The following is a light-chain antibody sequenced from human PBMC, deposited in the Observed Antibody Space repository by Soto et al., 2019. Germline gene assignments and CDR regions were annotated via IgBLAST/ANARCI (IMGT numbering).Light chain of an antibody. Sequence: DIVMTQSPDSLAVSLGERATINCKSSQSVLFSSNNKNYLAWYQHKPGQPPKLLIHWASTRESGVPDRFTGSGSGTDFTLTISSLQAEDVAVYACQQYYATPFTFGPGNKVDIK. V-gene: IGKV4-1*01. CDR1: QSVLFSSNNKNY. CDR2: WAS. CDR3: QQYYATPFT. J-gene: IGKJ3*01.